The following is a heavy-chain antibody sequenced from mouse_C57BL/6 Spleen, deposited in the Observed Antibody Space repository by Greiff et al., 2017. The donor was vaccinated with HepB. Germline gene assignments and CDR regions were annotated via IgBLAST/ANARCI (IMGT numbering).Heavy chain of an antibody. CDR2: FHPYNDDT. J-gene: IGHJ2*01. V-gene: IGHV1-47*01. Sequence: QVQLKESGAELVKPGASVKMSCKASGYTFTTYPIEWMKQNHGKSLEWIGNFHPYNDDTKYNEKFKGKATLTVEKSSSTVYLELSRLTSDDSAVYYCAVLYGSSYYFDYWGQGTTLTVSS. D-gene: IGHD1-1*01. CDR1: GYTFTTYP. CDR3: AVLYGSSYYFDY.